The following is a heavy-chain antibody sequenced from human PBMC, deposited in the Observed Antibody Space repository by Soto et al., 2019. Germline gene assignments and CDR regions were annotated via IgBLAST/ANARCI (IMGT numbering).Heavy chain of an antibody. CDR2: IYYSGST. CDR1: GGSISSYY. Sequence: SETLSLTCTVSGGSISSYYWSWIRQPPGKGLEWIGYIYYSGSTNYNPSLKSRVTISVDTSKNQFSLKLSSVTAADTAVYYCERTTVTTSLGRWFDPWGQGTLVTVSS. CDR3: ERTTVTTSLGRWFDP. J-gene: IGHJ5*02. V-gene: IGHV4-59*01. D-gene: IGHD4-17*01.